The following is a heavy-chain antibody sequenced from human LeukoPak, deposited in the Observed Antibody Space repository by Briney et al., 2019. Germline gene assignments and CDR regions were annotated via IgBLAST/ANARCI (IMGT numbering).Heavy chain of an antibody. CDR2: MNPNSGNT. J-gene: IGHJ3*01. V-gene: IGHV1-8*01. D-gene: IGHD6-19*01. CDR3: ARGGRIAVAGTWGYDAFDV. CDR1: GYTFSGYD. Sequence: ASVKVSCKAAGYTFSGYDINWVRQATGQGLEWMGWMNPNSGNTGYAQKFQGRVTMTRNTSISTAYMELSSLRSEDTAVYYCARGGRIAVAGTWGYDAFDVWGKGTMVTVSS.